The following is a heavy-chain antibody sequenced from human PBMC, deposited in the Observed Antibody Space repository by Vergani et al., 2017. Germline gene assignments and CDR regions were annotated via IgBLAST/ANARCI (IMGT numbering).Heavy chain of an antibody. Sequence: QVQLQESGPGLVKPSETLSLTCTVSGGSISSYYWSWIRQPPGKGLEWIGYIYYSGSTNYNPSLKSRVTISVDTSKNQFSLKLSSVTAADTAVYYCARDMTVTTGYYDYGMDVWGQGTTVTVSS. CDR1: GGSISSYY. CDR3: ARDMTVTTGYYDYGMDV. D-gene: IGHD4-17*01. J-gene: IGHJ6*02. V-gene: IGHV4-59*01. CDR2: IYYSGST.